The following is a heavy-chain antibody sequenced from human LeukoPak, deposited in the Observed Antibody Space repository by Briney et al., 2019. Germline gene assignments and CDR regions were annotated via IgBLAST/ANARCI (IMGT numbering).Heavy chain of an antibody. Sequence: ASVKVSCKASGYTFTTYGMNWVRQAPGQGLEWMGWINPNTGNPTYAQAFTGRFVFSLDTSVSTAYLQISSLNTEDTAVYYCAIDQPVAGVSNFDSWGQGTPVTVSS. D-gene: IGHD6-19*01. J-gene: IGHJ4*02. V-gene: IGHV7-4-1*02. CDR3: AIDQPVAGVSNFDS. CDR1: GYTFTTYG. CDR2: INPNTGNP.